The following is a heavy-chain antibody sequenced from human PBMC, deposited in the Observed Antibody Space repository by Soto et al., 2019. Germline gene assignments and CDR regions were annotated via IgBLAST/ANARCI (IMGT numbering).Heavy chain of an antibody. D-gene: IGHD6-13*01. J-gene: IGHJ4*02. CDR2: IYPSGGGS. V-gene: IGHV1-46*01. CDR1: GYIFTSYH. CDR3: ARDNSNWAFDY. Sequence: QVQLVQSGAEVKKPGASVNVSCKAFGYIFTSYHMHWVRQAPGQGLEWMGIIYPSGGGSRYAQKFQGRVTMTRDTSTNTLYMELSSLRSDDTAVYYCARDNSNWAFDYWGQGTLVTVSS.